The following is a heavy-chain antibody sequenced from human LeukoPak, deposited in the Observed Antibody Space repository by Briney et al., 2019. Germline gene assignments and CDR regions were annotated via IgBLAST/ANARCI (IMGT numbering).Heavy chain of an antibody. CDR1: GFTFRDQF. CDR3: DNRGY. CDR2: IRPKSDGGTA. J-gene: IGHJ4*02. V-gene: IGHV3-49*03. Sequence: GGSLRLSCTTSGFTFRDQFITWFRQAPGKGLEWVAFIRPKSDGGTAEYAASVKGRFTMSRDDSRRIAYLDMNSLKTVDTAVYYCDNRGYWGQGTLVSVSS. D-gene: IGHD2/OR15-2a*01.